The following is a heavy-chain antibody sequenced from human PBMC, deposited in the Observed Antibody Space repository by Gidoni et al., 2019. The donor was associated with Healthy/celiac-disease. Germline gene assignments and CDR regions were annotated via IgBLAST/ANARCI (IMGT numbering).Heavy chain of an antibody. CDR3: ARDDNLTPAGKGSGLYGY. D-gene: IGHD2-15*01. J-gene: IGHJ4*02. Sequence: QVQLVESGGGVVQPGRSLRLSCAASGFTFGRYGMHWVRQAPGKGLEWVAVIWYDGSNKYYADSVKGRFTISRDNSKNTLYLQMNSLRAEDTAVYYCARDDNLTPAGKGSGLYGYWGQGTLVTVSS. CDR1: GFTFGRYG. CDR2: IWYDGSNK. V-gene: IGHV3-33*01.